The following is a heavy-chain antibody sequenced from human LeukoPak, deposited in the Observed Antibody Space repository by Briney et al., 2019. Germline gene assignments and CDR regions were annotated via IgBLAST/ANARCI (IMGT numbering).Heavy chain of an antibody. Sequence: PGRSLRLSCAASGFTFDNYAMHWVRQAPGKGLEGVSGSSWNSGSICYADSVKGRFTISRDNAKNSLYLQMNSLRAEDMALYYCATGGLRFVEWSLPLYFDYWGQGTLVTVSS. CDR3: ATGGLRFVEWSLPLYFDY. CDR2: SSWNSGSI. D-gene: IGHD3-3*01. V-gene: IGHV3-9*03. J-gene: IGHJ4*02. CDR1: GFTFDNYA.